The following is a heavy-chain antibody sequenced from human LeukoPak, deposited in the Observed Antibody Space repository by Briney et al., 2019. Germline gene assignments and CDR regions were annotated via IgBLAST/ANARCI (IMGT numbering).Heavy chain of an antibody. CDR1: GFTFSSYG. J-gene: IGHJ4*02. V-gene: IGHV3-30*02. D-gene: IGHD1-26*01. CDR3: AKALYSGSYSNFDY. CDR2: IRYDGSNK. Sequence: SGGSLRLSCAASGFTFSSYGMHWVRQAPGKGLEWVAFIRYDGSNKYYADSVKGRFTISRDNSKNTLYLQMNSLRAEDTAVYYCAKALYSGSYSNFDYWGQGTLVTVSS.